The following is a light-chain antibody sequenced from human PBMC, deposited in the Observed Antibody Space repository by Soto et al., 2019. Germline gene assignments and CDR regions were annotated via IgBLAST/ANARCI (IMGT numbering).Light chain of an antibody. J-gene: IGLJ2*01. Sequence: QSVLTQPPSVSGAPGQRVTISCTGSSSNIGAGYDVHWYQQLPGTAPKLLIYGNSNRPSGVPDRFSGSKSGTSASLAITGLQAEDEADYYCQSYDSRLSCSGNVVFRGGTKVTVL. CDR2: GNS. CDR1: SSNIGAGYD. V-gene: IGLV1-40*01. CDR3: QSYDSRLSCSGNVV.